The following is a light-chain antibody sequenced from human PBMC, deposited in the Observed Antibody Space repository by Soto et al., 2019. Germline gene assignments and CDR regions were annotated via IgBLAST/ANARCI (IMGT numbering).Light chain of an antibody. V-gene: IGLV1-40*01. Sequence: QSVLTQPPSVSEAPGQRVTISCTGSSSNIGAGYEAHWYQQVPGTAPKLLIYENNNRPSGVPDRFSGSKSGTSASLAITGLQAEDEGEYNCQSYDSSLSGYVFGTGTKVTVL. CDR3: QSYDSSLSGYV. J-gene: IGLJ1*01. CDR2: ENN. CDR1: SSNIGAGYE.